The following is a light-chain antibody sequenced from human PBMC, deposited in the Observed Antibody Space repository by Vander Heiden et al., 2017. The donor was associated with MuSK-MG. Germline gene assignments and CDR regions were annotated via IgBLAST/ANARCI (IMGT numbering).Light chain of an antibody. CDR1: QSVSSN. CDR3: QQNNDWPPIT. V-gene: IGKV3-15*01. Sequence: EIVMTQSPATLSVSPGERATLSCRASQSVSSNLAWYQQKPGQAPRLLIYGVSTRDTGIPARFSGSGYGTEFTLTISSRQSEDFAVYYCQQNNDWPPITFGQGTLMDIK. CDR2: GVS. J-gene: IGKJ5*01.